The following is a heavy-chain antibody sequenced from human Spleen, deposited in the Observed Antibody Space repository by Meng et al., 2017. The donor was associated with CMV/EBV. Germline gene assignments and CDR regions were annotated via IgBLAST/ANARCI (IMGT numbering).Heavy chain of an antibody. CDR1: GFTFSTYA. V-gene: IGHV4-34*01. Sequence: GSLRLSCAASGFTFSTYAMHWVRQAPGKGLEWIGEINHSGSTNYNPSLKSRVTISVDTSKNQFSLKLSSVTAADTAVYYRARRGSSSYGYWGQGTLVTVSS. D-gene: IGHD6-6*01. J-gene: IGHJ4*02. CDR2: INHSGST. CDR3: ARRGSSSYGY.